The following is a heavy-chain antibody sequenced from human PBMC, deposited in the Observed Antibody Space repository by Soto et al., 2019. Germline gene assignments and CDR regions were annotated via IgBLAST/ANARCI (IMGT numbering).Heavy chain of an antibody. CDR3: ARGEDAFFYYGLDV. V-gene: IGHV4-59*01. CDR2: IYDTGISGYTPST. CDR1: GGSITSSY. J-gene: IGHJ6*02. Sequence: SETLSLTCTVSGGSITSSYWSWIRRPPGKGLEWIAYIYDTGISGYTPSTSHNPSLKSRVTMSVDTSKSQFSLKLTSVTAADTAVYYCARGEDAFFYYGLDVWGQGITVTVSS.